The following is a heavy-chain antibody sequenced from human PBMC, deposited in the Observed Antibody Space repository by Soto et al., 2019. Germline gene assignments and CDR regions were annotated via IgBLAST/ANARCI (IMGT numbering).Heavy chain of an antibody. D-gene: IGHD6-13*01. J-gene: IGHJ4*02. V-gene: IGHV3-64*01. Sequence: GGSLRLSCAASGFTFSSYAMHWVRQAPGKGLEYVSAISSNGGSTYYANSVKGRFTISRDNSKNTLYLQMGSLRAEDMAVYYCARATTGSSWYDYWGQGTLVTVSS. CDR3: ARATTGSSWYDY. CDR2: ISSNGGST. CDR1: GFTFSSYA.